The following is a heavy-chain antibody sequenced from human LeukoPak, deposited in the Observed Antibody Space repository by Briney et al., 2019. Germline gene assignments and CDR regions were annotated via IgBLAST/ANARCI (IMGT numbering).Heavy chain of an antibody. Sequence: SGTLSLTCTVSGGSISSYYWSWIRQPPGKGLEWIGYIYYSGSTNYNPSLKSRVTISVDTSKNQFSLKLSSVTAADTAVYYCARVLVATGYYFDYWGQGTLVTVSS. J-gene: IGHJ4*02. CDR2: IYYSGST. D-gene: IGHD5-12*01. CDR1: GGSISSYY. V-gene: IGHV4-59*01. CDR3: ARVLVATGYYFDY.